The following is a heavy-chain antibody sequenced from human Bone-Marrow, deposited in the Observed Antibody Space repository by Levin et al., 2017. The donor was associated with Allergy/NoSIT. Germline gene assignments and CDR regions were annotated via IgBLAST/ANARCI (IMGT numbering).Heavy chain of an antibody. CDR3: AKDGGPTMVRGYMDG. CDR1: GFTFSSYG. Sequence: PGGSLRLSCAASGFTFSSYGMHWVRQAPGKGLEWVAVISYDGSNKYYADSVKGRFTISRDNSKNTLYLQMNSLRAEDTAVYYCAKDGGPTMVRGYMDGWGKGTTVTVSS. J-gene: IGHJ6*03. V-gene: IGHV3-30*18. D-gene: IGHD3-10*01. CDR2: ISYDGSNK.